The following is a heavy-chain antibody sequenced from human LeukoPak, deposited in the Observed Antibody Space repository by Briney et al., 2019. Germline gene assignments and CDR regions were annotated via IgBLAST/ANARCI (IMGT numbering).Heavy chain of an antibody. CDR2: NYPGEYDT. D-gene: IGHD3-10*01. J-gene: IGHJ4*02. V-gene: IGHV5-51*01. CDR1: GYSFPTYW. Sequence: GEALKISCKGSGYSFPTYWIAWVRQMPGKGPEWMGVNYPGEYDTIYSPSFQGQVTISADRSDNPAYLQWSSLKASDTAMDHCARLKAQDFRSNAGIDYGGQGNLVTVSS. CDR3: ARLKAQDFRSNAGIDY.